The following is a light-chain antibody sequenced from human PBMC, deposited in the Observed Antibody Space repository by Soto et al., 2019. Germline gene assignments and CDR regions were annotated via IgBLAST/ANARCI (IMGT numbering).Light chain of an antibody. CDR1: QSVSSN. Sequence: IVMTQSPSTLSVSPVERATLSCRASQSVSSNLAWYQQKPGQSPRLLIYGASTRATGIPARFSGSGSGTQFTLTISSLKSEDFAVYYCHQYNNWPPGTFGQGTKVDIK. CDR3: HQYNNWPPGT. CDR2: GAS. V-gene: IGKV3-15*01. J-gene: IGKJ1*01.